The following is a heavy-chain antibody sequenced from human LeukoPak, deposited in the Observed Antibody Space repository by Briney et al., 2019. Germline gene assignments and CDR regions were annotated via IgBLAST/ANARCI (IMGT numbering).Heavy chain of an antibody. V-gene: IGHV4-34*01. D-gene: IGHD6-13*01. J-gene: IGHJ4*02. CDR3: ARFDQQPSNYYFDY. Sequence: GSXXXXYWSXXXXPPGKGLEWIGEINHSGSANYNPSLKRRVTISVDTSKNQFSLKLSSVTAADTAVYYCARFDQQPSNYYFDYWGQGILVTVSS. CDR1: GSXXXXY. CDR2: INHSGSA.